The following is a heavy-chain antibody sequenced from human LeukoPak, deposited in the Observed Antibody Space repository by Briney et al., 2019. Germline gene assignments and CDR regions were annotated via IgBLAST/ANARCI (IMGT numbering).Heavy chain of an antibody. V-gene: IGHV3-30*03. CDR2: ITYDGTNK. CDR1: GFTFSSYG. CDR3: ARDGNSGYNSDYYYGMDV. D-gene: IGHD5-12*01. J-gene: IGHJ6*04. Sequence: GGSLRLSCAASGFTFSSYGMHWVRQAPGKGLEWVAVITYDGTNKYNADSVKGRFTISRDNPKNTLYLQMNGLRAEDTAVYYCARDGNSGYNSDYYYGMDVWGKGTTVTVSS.